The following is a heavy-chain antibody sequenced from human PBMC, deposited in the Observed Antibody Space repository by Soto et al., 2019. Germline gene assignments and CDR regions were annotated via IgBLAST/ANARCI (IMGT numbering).Heavy chain of an antibody. Sequence: SETLSLTCTVSGGSISSGGYYWSWIRQHPGKGLEWIGYIYYSGSTYYNPSLKSRVTISVDTSKNQFSLKLSSVTAADTAVYYCARDVKRGYSGYDYWYFDLWGRGTLVTVSS. CDR3: ARDVKRGYSGYDYWYFDL. D-gene: IGHD5-12*01. V-gene: IGHV4-31*03. CDR2: IYYSGST. CDR1: GGSISSGGYY. J-gene: IGHJ2*01.